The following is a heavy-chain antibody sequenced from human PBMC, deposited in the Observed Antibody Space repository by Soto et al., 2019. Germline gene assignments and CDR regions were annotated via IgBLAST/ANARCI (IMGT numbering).Heavy chain of an antibody. CDR1: GYTFTDYD. CDR2: MNANSGET. D-gene: IGHD2-15*01. CDR3: ARVAVAARPRWYNWFDP. J-gene: IGHJ5*02. Sequence: QEQLVQSGAEVKKPGASVKVSCMTSGYTFTDYDINWVRQATGQGLEFIGWMNANSGETGYAQKFQGRVTITRSTSLSTAYLELSSLTSDDTAVYFCARVAVAARPRWYNWFDPWGQGTLVTVSS. V-gene: IGHV1-8*03.